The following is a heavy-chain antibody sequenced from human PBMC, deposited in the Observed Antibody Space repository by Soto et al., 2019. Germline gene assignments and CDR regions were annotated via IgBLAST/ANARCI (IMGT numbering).Heavy chain of an antibody. D-gene: IGHD1-26*01. J-gene: IGHJ6*03. CDR2: IYYSGST. Sequence: SETLSLTCTVSGGSISSYYWSWIRQPPGKGLEWIGYIYYSGSTNYNPSLKSRVTISVDTSKNQFSLKLSSVTAADTAVYYCARNGIVGATNYYYMDVWGKGTTVTVSS. V-gene: IGHV4-59*08. CDR1: GGSISSYY. CDR3: ARNGIVGATNYYYMDV.